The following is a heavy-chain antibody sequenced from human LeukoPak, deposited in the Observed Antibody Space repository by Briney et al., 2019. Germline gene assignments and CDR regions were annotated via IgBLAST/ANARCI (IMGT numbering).Heavy chain of an antibody. Sequence: SETLSLTCAVYGGSFSGYYWSWIRQSPGKGLEWIGETNHSGSTNYNPSLKSRVTISVDTSKIQFSLKLSSVTAADTAVYYCARVSWFPGTSYYYMDVWGKGTTVTVSS. V-gene: IGHV4-34*01. D-gene: IGHD1-1*01. CDR2: TNHSGST. J-gene: IGHJ6*03. CDR3: ARVSWFPGTSYYYMDV. CDR1: GGSFSGYY.